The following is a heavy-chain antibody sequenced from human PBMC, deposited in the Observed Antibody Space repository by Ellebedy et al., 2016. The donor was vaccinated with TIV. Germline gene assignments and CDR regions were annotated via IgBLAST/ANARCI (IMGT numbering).Heavy chain of an antibody. D-gene: IGHD4-17*01. CDR3: ARGPTVTTLNWFDP. V-gene: IGHV1-18*04. CDR1: GYTFTNYG. CDR2: ISAYNGNT. J-gene: IGHJ5*02. Sequence: ASVKVSXKASGYTFTNYGINWVRQAPGQGLEWMGWISAYNGNTNYAQKLQGRVTMTTDTSTSTAYMELRSLRSDDTAVYYCARGPTVTTLNWFDPWGQGTLVTVSS.